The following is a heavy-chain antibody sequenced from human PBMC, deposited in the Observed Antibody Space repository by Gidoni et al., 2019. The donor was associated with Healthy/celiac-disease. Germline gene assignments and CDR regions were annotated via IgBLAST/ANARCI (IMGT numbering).Heavy chain of an antibody. J-gene: IGHJ5*02. Sequence: QVQLQESGPGLVKPSATLSLTCPVSGGSISSYYWSWIRQPAGKGLEWIGRIYPSGSTNYNPALKSRVTMSVDTSKNQFSLKLSSVTAADTAVYYCARGNYDFWSGYPQSTNWFDPWGQGTLVTVSS. D-gene: IGHD3-3*01. CDR3: ARGNYDFWSGYPQSTNWFDP. CDR1: GGSISSYY. V-gene: IGHV4-4*07. CDR2: IYPSGST.